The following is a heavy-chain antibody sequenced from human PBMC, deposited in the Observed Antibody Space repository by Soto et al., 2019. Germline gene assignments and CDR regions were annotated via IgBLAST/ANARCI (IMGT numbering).Heavy chain of an antibody. CDR2: ILSDGSKQ. J-gene: IGHJ4*02. CDR3: ARDLMPGAFDY. CDR1: RFTFSYYA. D-gene: IGHD2-2*01. Sequence: HPGGSLRLSCAASRFTFSYYAMHWIRQAPGKGLEWMAVILSDGSKQYYVDSVEGRFTISRDNAKNSLYLQMNSLRAEDTAVYYCARDLMPGAFDYWGQGTLVTVSS. V-gene: IGHV3-30*04.